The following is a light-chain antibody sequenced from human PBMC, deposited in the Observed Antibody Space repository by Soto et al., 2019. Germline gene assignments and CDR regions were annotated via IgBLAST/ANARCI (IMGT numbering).Light chain of an antibody. CDR2: STR. V-gene: IGLV7-43*01. CDR1: TGAVPSDHF. J-gene: IGLJ2*01. CDR3: LLYYGGAQRV. Sequence: QAVVTQEPSLTVSSGGTGTLPCASRTGAVPSDHFPNWFQQKPGQAPRPLIFSTRNKHSWTPARFSGSLLGGKAALTLSGVQPEDEAEYYCLLYYGGAQRVFGGGTKLTVL.